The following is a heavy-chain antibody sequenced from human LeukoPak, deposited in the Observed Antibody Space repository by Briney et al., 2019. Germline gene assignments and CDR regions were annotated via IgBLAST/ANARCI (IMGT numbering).Heavy chain of an antibody. CDR3: AKDGNYDILTGY. J-gene: IGHJ4*02. CDR2: IGEEKSGSWT. Sequence: PGGSLRLSCAASGFALSNYPMGWVRQAPGKGLEWVSGIGEEKSGSWTKSADSVKGRFTISRDNSENTLYLQMDSLTVDDAAVYYCAKDGNYDILTGYWGQGTLVTVSS. D-gene: IGHD3-9*01. CDR1: GFALSNYP. V-gene: IGHV3-23*01.